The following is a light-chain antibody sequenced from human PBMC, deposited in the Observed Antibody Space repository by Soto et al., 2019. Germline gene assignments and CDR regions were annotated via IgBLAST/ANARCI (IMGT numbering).Light chain of an antibody. CDR3: QQYGSSGT. J-gene: IGKJ1*01. Sequence: ETVMTLYPATLSVSPGERATLSCRASQSVGSDLAWYQQKPGQAPRLLIYGASTRATGIPARFSGSGSGTDFTLTISRLEPEDFAVYYCQQYGSSGTFGQGTKVDIK. CDR2: GAS. CDR1: QSVGSD. V-gene: IGKV3-15*01.